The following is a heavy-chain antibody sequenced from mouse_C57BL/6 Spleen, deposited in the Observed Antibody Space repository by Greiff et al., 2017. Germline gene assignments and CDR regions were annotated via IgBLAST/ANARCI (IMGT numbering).Heavy chain of an antibody. D-gene: IGHD1-1*01. J-gene: IGHJ2*01. CDR1: GYTFTSYW. Sequence: QVQLQQPGAELVRPGTSVKLSCKASGYTFTSYWMHWVKQRPGQGLEWIGVIDPSNSYTNYNQKLKGKATLTVDTSSSTASMQLSSLTSEDAAVYYCAREVITTIVERFDYWGQGTTLTVSS. V-gene: IGHV1-59*01. CDR2: IDPSNSYT. CDR3: AREVITTIVERFDY.